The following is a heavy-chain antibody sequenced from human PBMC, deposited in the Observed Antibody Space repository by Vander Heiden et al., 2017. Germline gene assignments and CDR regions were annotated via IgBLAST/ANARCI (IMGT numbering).Heavy chain of an antibody. J-gene: IGHJ4*02. CDR3: AKAPKVYYYDISGYYY. D-gene: IGHD3-22*01. Sequence: EVQLLVSGGALVQPGGSLILPCAASGFTFTTYAMSWVRQAPGKGLEWVSGISGSGDSTYYADSVKGRFTISRDNSKNTLYLQMNRLRAEDTAVYYCAKAPKVYYYDISGYYYWGQGTLVTVSS. CDR1: GFTFTTYA. CDR2: ISGSGDST. V-gene: IGHV3-23*01.